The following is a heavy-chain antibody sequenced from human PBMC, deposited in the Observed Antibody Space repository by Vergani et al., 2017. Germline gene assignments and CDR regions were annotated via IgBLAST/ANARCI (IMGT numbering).Heavy chain of an antibody. CDR2: ISGHDHRT. CDR1: GFTFREHG. Sequence: EVQLLESGGGSVQPGESLRLSCVASGFTFREHGMNWVRQAPGKGLEWVSGISGHDHRTLYADTVKGRFIISRDDSKNTLYLQMSSLRVDDTAIYYCAELYDGDGYSPFWGEGRLVSVCS. V-gene: IGHV3-23*01. D-gene: IGHD2-21*01. J-gene: IGHJ4*02. CDR3: AELYDGDGYSPF.